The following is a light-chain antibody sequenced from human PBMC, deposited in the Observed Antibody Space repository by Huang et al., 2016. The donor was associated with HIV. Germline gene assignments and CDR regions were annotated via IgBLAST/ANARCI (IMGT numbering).Light chain of an antibody. V-gene: IGKV3-11*01. J-gene: IGKJ4*01. CDR1: KSCSSY. CDR3: QQRSNWPLT. Sequence: EIVLTQSPATLSLSPGERATLSCRASKSCSSYLAWYQQKPGQAPRLLIYDASNRATGIPARFSGSGSGTDFTLTISSLEPEDFAVYYCQQRSNWPLTFGGGTKVEIK. CDR2: DAS.